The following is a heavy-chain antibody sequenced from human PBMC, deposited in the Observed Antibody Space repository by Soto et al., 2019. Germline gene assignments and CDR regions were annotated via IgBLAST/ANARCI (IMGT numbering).Heavy chain of an antibody. Sequence: ASVKVSCKASGYTFTSYGISWVRQAPGQGLEWMGWISAYSGSTNYAQKHQGRVTMTTDTSTSTACMELRSLRSDDTAVYYCARSIAAAVDFDYWGQGTLVTVSS. CDR3: ARSIAAAVDFDY. J-gene: IGHJ4*02. CDR1: GYTFTSYG. CDR2: ISAYSGST. D-gene: IGHD6-13*01. V-gene: IGHV1-18*01.